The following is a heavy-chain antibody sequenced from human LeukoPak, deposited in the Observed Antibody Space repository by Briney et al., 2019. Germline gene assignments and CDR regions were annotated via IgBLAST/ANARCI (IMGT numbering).Heavy chain of an antibody. Sequence: GGSLRLSCAASGFTFSSYAMHWVRQAPGKGLEWVAVIWYDGSNKYYADSVKGRFTISRDNAKNTLYLQMNSLRAEGTSVYYCAKDRGSWLKITYYMDVWGKGTTVAVSS. J-gene: IGHJ6*03. CDR2: IWYDGSNK. CDR1: GFTFSSYA. D-gene: IGHD6-13*01. CDR3: AKDRGSWLKITYYMDV. V-gene: IGHV3-33*06.